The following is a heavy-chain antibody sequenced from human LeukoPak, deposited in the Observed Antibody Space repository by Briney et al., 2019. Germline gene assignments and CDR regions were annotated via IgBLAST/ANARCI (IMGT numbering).Heavy chain of an antibody. CDR3: ASPHPVNTTGDY. Sequence: GGSLRLSCAASGFTFSSYGMHWVRQAPGKGLEWVAVISYDGSNKYYADSVKGRFTISRDNSKNTLYLQMNSLRAEYTAVYYCASPHPVNTTGDYWGQGTLVTVSS. CDR2: ISYDGSNK. CDR1: GFTFSSYG. J-gene: IGHJ4*02. D-gene: IGHD4-17*01. V-gene: IGHV3-30*03.